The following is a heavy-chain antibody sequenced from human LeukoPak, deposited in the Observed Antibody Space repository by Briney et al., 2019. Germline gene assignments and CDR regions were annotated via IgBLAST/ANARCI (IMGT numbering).Heavy chain of an antibody. Sequence: SETLSLTCTVSGGSISSGGYYWSWIRQHPGKGLEWIGYIYYSGSTYYNPSLKSRVTISVDTSKNQFSLKLSSVTAADTAVYYCAGLTWDIVVVPALDVWGQGTTVTVSS. CDR1: GGSISSGGYY. D-gene: IGHD2-2*01. J-gene: IGHJ6*02. CDR2: IYYSGST. V-gene: IGHV4-31*03. CDR3: AGLTWDIVVVPALDV.